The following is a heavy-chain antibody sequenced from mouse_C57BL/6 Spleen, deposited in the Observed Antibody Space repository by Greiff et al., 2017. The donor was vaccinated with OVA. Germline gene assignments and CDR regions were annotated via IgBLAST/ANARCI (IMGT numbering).Heavy chain of an antibody. D-gene: IGHD2-5*01. V-gene: IGHV1-81*01. J-gene: IGHJ3*01. CDR2: IYPRSGNT. Sequence: QVQLKESGAELARPGASVKLSCKASGYTFTSYGISWVKQRTGQGLEWIGEIYPRSGNTYYNEKFKGKATLTADKSSSTAYMELRSLTSEDSAVYFCARRNSNYEVWFAYWGQGTLVTVSA. CDR1: GYTFTSYG. CDR3: ARRNSNYEVWFAY.